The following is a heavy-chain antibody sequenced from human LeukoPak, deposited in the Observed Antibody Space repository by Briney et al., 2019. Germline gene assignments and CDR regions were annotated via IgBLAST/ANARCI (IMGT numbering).Heavy chain of an antibody. CDR2: IRSKAYGGTT. V-gene: IGHV3-49*04. Sequence: GGSLRLSCTASGFTFGDYSMNWVRQAPGKGLEWVGFIRSKAYGGTTEYAASVKGRFTISRDDSKNTLYLQMNSLKTEDTAVYYCTTDFPDYWGQGTLVTVSS. J-gene: IGHJ4*02. CDR3: TTDFPDY. CDR1: GFTFGDYS.